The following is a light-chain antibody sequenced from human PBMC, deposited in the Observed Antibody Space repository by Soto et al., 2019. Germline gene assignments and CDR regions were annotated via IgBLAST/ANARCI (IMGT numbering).Light chain of an antibody. CDR1: SSNIGSNY. CDR2: SNN. V-gene: IGLV1-47*02. CDR3: AAWDDSLSGYV. Sequence: VLTQPPSASGTPGQRVTISCSGSSSNIGSNYVYWYQQLPGTAPKLLIYSNNQRPSGVPDRFSGSKSGTSASLAISGLRSEDEADYYCAAWDDSLSGYVFGTGTKV. J-gene: IGLJ1*01.